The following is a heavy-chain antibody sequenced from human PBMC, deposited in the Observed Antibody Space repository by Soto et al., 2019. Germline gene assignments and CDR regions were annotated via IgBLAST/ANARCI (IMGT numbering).Heavy chain of an antibody. CDR1: GDSISRCY. V-gene: IGHV4-59*08. CDR2: IYYSGST. D-gene: IGHD2-2*01. J-gene: IGHJ4*02. Sequence: SEALSLTCTGSGDSISRCYWIWIRQPPGKGLEWIGYIYYSGSTNYNPSLKSRVTISVDTSKNQFSLKLGSVTAADTAVYYCAGTDCSSTSCSFDYWGPGTLVTVSS. CDR3: AGTDCSSTSCSFDY.